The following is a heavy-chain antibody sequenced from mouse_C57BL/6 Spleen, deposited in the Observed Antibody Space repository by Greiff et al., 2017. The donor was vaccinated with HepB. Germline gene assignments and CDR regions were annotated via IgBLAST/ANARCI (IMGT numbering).Heavy chain of an antibody. J-gene: IGHJ2*01. V-gene: IGHV1-82*01. CDR3: ARGYGSLDY. CDR1: GYAFSSSW. Sequence: QVQLKESGPELVKPGASVKISCKASGYAFSSSWMNWVKQRPGKGLEWIGRIYPGDGDTNYNGKFKGKATLTADKSSSTAYMQLSSLTSEDSAVYFCARGYGSLDYWGQGTTLTVSS. D-gene: IGHD1-1*01. CDR2: IYPGDGDT.